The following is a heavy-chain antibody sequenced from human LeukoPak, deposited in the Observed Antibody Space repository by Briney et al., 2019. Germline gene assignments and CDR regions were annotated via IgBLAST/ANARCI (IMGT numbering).Heavy chain of an antibody. CDR1: GGSFSGYY. CDR2: INHSGST. D-gene: IGHD3-22*01. Sequence: PSETLSLTCAVYGGSFSGYYWSWIRQPPGKGLGWIGEINHSGSTKYTPSLKSRVTISVDTSKNQFSLKLSSVTAADTAVYYCARRRTRLYYYDSSDFQHWGQGTLVTVSS. CDR3: ARRRTRLYYYDSSDFQH. V-gene: IGHV4-34*01. J-gene: IGHJ1*01.